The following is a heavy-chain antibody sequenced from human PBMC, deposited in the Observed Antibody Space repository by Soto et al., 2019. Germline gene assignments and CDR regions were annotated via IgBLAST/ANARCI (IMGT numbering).Heavy chain of an antibody. CDR3: ASPGGYSYGYDSPYYYGMDV. V-gene: IGHV5-10-1*01. CDR2: IDPSDSYT. D-gene: IGHD5-18*01. Sequence: GRSLKISCKGSGYSFTSYWISWVRQMPGKGLEWMGRIDPSDSYTNYSPSFQGHVTISADKSISTAYLQWSSLKASDTAMYYCASPGGYSYGYDSPYYYGMDVWGQGTTVTVSS. CDR1: GYSFTSYW. J-gene: IGHJ6*02.